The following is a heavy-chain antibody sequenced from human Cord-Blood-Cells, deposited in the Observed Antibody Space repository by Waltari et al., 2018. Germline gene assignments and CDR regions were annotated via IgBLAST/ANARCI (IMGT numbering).Heavy chain of an antibody. CDR1: GGSFSGYY. Sequence: QVQLQQWGAGLLKPSETLSLTCAVYGGSFSGYYWSWIRQPPGKGLEWIGEINHRGSTNYNPSLKSRVTISVDTSKNQFSLKLSSVTAADTAVYYCARTPTYYYDSSGYYYDYWGQGTLVTVSS. V-gene: IGHV4-34*01. CDR2: INHRGST. D-gene: IGHD3-22*01. J-gene: IGHJ4*02. CDR3: ARTPTYYYDSSGYYYDY.